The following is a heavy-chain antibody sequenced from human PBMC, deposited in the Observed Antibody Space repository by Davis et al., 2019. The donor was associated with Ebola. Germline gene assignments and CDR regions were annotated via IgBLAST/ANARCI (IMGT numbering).Heavy chain of an antibody. J-gene: IGHJ5*02. CDR1: GYTFTGYY. Sequence: SVQVSCKASGYTFTGYYMHWVRQAPGQGLEWMGGIIPIFGTANYAQKFQGRVTITADESTSTAYMELRSLRSDDTAVYYCARDVMTTVTTGWFDPWGQGALVTVSS. CDR3: ARDVMTTVTTGWFDP. CDR2: IIPIFGTA. D-gene: IGHD4-11*01. V-gene: IGHV1-69*13.